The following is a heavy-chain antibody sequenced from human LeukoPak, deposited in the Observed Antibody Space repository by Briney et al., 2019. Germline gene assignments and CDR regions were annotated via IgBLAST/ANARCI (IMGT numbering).Heavy chain of an antibody. CDR3: ARGYYTDPADY. V-gene: IGHV3-48*03. J-gene: IGHJ4*02. Sequence: GGSLRLSCAASGFAFSSYEMNWVRQAPGKGLEWVSYISSTGGSIYYADSVKGRFTIPRDNAKNSLSLQMNSLRVEDTALYYCARGYYTDPADYWGQGTLVTVSS. CDR2: ISSTGGSI. D-gene: IGHD3-22*01. CDR1: GFAFSSYE.